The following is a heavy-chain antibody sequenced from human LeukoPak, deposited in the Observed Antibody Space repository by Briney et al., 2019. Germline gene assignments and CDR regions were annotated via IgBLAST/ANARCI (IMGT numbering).Heavy chain of an antibody. CDR3: ARLGYYYGSGSAYYYYYMDV. CDR2: DYYSGST. CDR1: GGSISIYY. D-gene: IGHD3-10*01. J-gene: IGHJ6*03. Sequence: SETLSLTCNVSGGSISIYYWSWIRQPPGKGLECLGYDYYSGSTSYNPSLQSRVTISVDPSKNQFSLKLSSVTAADTAVYYCARLGYYYGSGSAYYYYYMDVWGKGTTVTVSS. V-gene: IGHV4-59*01.